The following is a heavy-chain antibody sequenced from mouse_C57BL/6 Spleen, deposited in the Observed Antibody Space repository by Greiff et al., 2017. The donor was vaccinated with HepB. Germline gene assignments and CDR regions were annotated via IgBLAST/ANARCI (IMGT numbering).Heavy chain of an antibody. CDR1: GYTFTDYE. Sequence: QVQLQQSGAELVRPGASVTLSCKASGYTFTDYEMHWVKQTPVHGLEWIGAIDPETGGTAYNQKFKGKAILTADKSSSTAYMELRSLTSADSAVYYCTRVPLYYGNSYYAMDYWGQGTSVTVSS. V-gene: IGHV1-15*01. J-gene: IGHJ4*01. D-gene: IGHD2-1*01. CDR2: IDPETGGT. CDR3: TRVPLYYGNSYYAMDY.